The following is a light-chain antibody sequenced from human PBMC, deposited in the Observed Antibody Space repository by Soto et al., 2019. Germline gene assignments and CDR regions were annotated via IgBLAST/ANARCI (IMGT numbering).Light chain of an antibody. CDR1: QSVSSK. Sequence: EIVLTQSPGTLSVSPGERVTLSCRASQSVSSKLVWYQRKPGQSPRLLIYDASTRATGMPGRFSGSGSGTEFTLTISSLQSEDFAVYCCQQYNNWPWTFGQGTKV. J-gene: IGKJ1*01. CDR3: QQYNNWPWT. V-gene: IGKV3-15*01. CDR2: DAS.